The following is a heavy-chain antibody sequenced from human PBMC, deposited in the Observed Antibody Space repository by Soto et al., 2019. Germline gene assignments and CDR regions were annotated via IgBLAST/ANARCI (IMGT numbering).Heavy chain of an antibody. CDR3: ARLWFGELSFYGMDV. CDR2: IYPGDSDT. CDR1: GYSYTSYW. Sequence: GESLKISCKGYGYSYTSYWIGWVRKMPGKGLEWMGIIYPGDSDTRYSPSFQGQVTISADKSISTAYLQWSSLKASDTAMYYCARLWFGELSFYGMDVWGQGTTVTVSS. J-gene: IGHJ6*02. D-gene: IGHD3-10*01. V-gene: IGHV5-51*01.